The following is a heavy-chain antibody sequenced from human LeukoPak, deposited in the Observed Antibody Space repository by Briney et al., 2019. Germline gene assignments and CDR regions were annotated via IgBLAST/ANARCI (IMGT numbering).Heavy chain of an antibody. J-gene: IGHJ4*02. V-gene: IGHV4-4*02. Sequence: SETLSLTCDVSGGPVTSTNWWTWFRQPPGKGLVWIGEVHLDGRTNYNPSLKSRLVMSADLPENHISLKLTSVTAADTAVYYCASGEFRHGLQVDYWGQGTLVAVSS. CDR2: VHLDGRT. CDR3: ASGEFRHGLQVDY. D-gene: IGHD3/OR15-3a*01. CDR1: GGPVTSTNW.